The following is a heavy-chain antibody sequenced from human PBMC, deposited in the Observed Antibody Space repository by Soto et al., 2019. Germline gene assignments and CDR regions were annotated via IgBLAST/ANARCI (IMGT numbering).Heavy chain of an antibody. D-gene: IGHD3-3*01. V-gene: IGHV1-8*01. CDR2: MNPNSGNT. CDR3: ARVHYDFWSGYSAYDY. Sequence: QVQLVQSGAEVKKPGASVKVSCKASGYTFTSYDINWVRQATGQGLEWMGWMNPNSGNTGYAQKFQGRVTMTRNTSISTAYMELSSLRSEDTAVYYCARVHYDFWSGYSAYDYWGQGTLVTGSS. J-gene: IGHJ4*02. CDR1: GYTFTSYD.